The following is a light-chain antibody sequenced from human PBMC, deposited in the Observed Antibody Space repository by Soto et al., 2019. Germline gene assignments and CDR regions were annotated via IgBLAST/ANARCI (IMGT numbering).Light chain of an antibody. Sequence: EIVLTQSPVTLSLSPGERATLSCRASQSVSAYLAWFQQKAGQPPRLLIYDASDRASGVPPRFSGSGSGTDFTLPITGLEPEDSAVYYCQHRSNWPWTFGQGTKVEV. CDR3: QHRSNWPWT. CDR1: QSVSAY. V-gene: IGKV3-11*01. CDR2: DAS. J-gene: IGKJ1*01.